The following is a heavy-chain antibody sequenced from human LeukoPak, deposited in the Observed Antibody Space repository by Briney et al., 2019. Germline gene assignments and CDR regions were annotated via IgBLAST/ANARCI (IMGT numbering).Heavy chain of an antibody. D-gene: IGHD3-22*01. Sequence: PSGTLSLTCAVSGGSISSSNWWSWVRQPPGKGLEWIGEIYHSGSTNYNPSLKSRVTISVDKSKNHFSLKLSSVTAADTAVYYCARVGYDSSGYYAFDIWGQGTMVTVSS. J-gene: IGHJ3*02. CDR1: GGSISSSNW. CDR3: ARVGYDSSGYYAFDI. V-gene: IGHV4-4*02. CDR2: IYHSGST.